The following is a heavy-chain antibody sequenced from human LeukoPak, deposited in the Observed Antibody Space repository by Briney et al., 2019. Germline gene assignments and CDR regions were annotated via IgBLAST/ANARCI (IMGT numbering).Heavy chain of an antibody. Sequence: GGSLRLSRAASGLNFSSYWMHWVRQAPGKGLVWVSRINSDGSSTSYADSVKGRFTISIDNAKNTLYLQMNSLRAEDTAVYYCAREGYYGSGSYPAYYFDYWGQGTLVTVSS. V-gene: IGHV3-74*01. J-gene: IGHJ4*02. CDR1: GLNFSSYW. D-gene: IGHD3-10*01. CDR3: AREGYYGSGSYPAYYFDY. CDR2: INSDGSST.